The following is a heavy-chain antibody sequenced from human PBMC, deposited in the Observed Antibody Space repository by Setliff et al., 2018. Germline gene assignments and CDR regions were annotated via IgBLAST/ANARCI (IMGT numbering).Heavy chain of an antibody. Sequence: GGSLRLSCAASGFTFSDYYMSWLRQAPGKGLEWVSHISSGGSSTYYADSVKGRFTISRDNAKKSLYLQMNSLRAEDTAVYYCARTQVVPASTYSIDYWGQGTLVTVSS. V-gene: IGHV3-11*04. CDR3: ARTQVVPASTYSIDY. J-gene: IGHJ4*02. D-gene: IGHD2-2*01. CDR1: GFTFSDYY. CDR2: ISSGGSST.